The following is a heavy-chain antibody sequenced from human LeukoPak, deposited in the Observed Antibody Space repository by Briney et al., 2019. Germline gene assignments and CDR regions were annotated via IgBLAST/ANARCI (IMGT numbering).Heavy chain of an antibody. Sequence: GGSLRLSCAASGFTFSSYAMHWVRQAPGKGLEWVAVISYDGSNKYYADSVKGRFTISRDNSKNTLYLQMNSLRAEDTAVYYCARIAATDFDYWGQGTLVTVSS. CDR1: GFTFSSYA. J-gene: IGHJ4*02. CDR2: ISYDGSNK. V-gene: IGHV3-30-3*01. CDR3: ARIAATDFDY. D-gene: IGHD6-13*01.